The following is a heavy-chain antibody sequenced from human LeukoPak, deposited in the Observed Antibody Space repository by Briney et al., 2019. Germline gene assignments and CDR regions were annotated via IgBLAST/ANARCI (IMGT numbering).Heavy chain of an antibody. CDR3: VKGGQYSSSSHFDY. Sequence: PGGSLRLSCSASGFTISIYAMHWVRQAPGKGLEYVAGISGKGVSTYYADSVKGRFTISRDNSKDTMFLQMRSLRAEDTAVYYCVKGGQYSSSSHFDYWGQGTLVTVSS. CDR2: ISGKGVST. D-gene: IGHD6-6*01. CDR1: GFTISIYA. J-gene: IGHJ4*02. V-gene: IGHV3-64D*09.